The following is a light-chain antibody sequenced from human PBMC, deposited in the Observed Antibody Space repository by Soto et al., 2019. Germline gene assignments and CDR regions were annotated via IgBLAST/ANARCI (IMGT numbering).Light chain of an antibody. Sequence: DIQMTQSPSSLSASVGDRVTITCRASQSIRRYLHWYQQRPGKAPKFLIYAASNLQSGVPSRFSGSGFGTDFTLTINSLQPEDFATYYCQQSHSTPLTFDGGTKVDIK. CDR1: QSIRRY. V-gene: IGKV1-39*01. J-gene: IGKJ4*01. CDR3: QQSHSTPLT. CDR2: AAS.